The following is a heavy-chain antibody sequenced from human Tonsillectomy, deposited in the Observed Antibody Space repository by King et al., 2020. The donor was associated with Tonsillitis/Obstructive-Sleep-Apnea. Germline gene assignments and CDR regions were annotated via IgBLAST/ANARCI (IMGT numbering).Heavy chain of an antibody. CDR3: TTGPGQGGVYFDY. CDR1: GFTFSNAW. CDR2: IKSKTDGGTA. J-gene: IGHJ4*02. V-gene: IGHV3-15*01. D-gene: IGHD1-26*01. Sequence: VHLVESGGGLVKPGGSLRLSCAASGFTFSNAWMSWVRQAPGKGLEWVGRIKSKTDGGTADYAAPVKGRFTISRDDSKNTLYLQMNSLKSEDTAMYYCTTGPGQGGVYFDYWGQGTLVPVSS.